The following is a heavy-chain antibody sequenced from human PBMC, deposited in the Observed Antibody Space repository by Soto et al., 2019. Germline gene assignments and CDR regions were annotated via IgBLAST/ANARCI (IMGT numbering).Heavy chain of an antibody. Sequence: PGGSLRLSCAASGFTFSSYGMSLVRQAPGKGLEWVSIITPSSGSTFYADSVRGRFTISRDNSKNTLYLQMNSLRPDDTAVYYCAKDRKRMDVWGQGTTVTVSS. CDR3: AKDRKRMDV. CDR1: GFTFSSYG. V-gene: IGHV3-23*01. J-gene: IGHJ6*02. CDR2: ITPSSGST.